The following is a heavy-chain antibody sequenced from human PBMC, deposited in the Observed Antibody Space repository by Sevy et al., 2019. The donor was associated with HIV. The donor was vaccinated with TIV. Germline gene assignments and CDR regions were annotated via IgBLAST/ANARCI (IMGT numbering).Heavy chain of an antibody. D-gene: IGHD6-19*01. J-gene: IGHJ4*02. CDR3: AREGGYTSAWSPGNH. V-gene: IGHV3-23*01. Sequence: GGSLRLSCAASGFTFTEFVMSWVRQSPGKGLEWVSTINSGGGSTYYADSVKGRFTISRDNSQNTLDLQMNSLRAEDTAVYYCAREGGYTSAWSPGNHWGQGTLVTASS. CDR1: GFTFTEFV. CDR2: INSGGGST.